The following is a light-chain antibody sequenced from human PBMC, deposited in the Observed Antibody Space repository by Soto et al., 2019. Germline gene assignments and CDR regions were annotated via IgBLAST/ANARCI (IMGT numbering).Light chain of an antibody. CDR3: QESYSTPRWT. Sequence: DIQMTQSPSSLSASVGDRVTITCQASQDISNYLNWYQQKPGKAPKLLIYAASSLQSGVPSRFSGSGSGTDFTLTISSLQPADFATYYCQESYSTPRWTFGQGTKVDIK. CDR2: AAS. CDR1: QDISNY. J-gene: IGKJ1*01. V-gene: IGKV1-39*01.